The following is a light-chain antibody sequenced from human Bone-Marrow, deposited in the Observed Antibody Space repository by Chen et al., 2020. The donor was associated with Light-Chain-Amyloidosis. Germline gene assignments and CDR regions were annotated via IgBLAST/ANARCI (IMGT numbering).Light chain of an antibody. CDR2: DAS. J-gene: IGKJ4*01. CDR1: QNVGTY. V-gene: IGKV3-11*01. Sequence: EIVLTQSPPTLSLSLGERATLSCRASQNVGTYLAWYQQKPGQAPRLLLYDASNRATGIPGRFSGSGSGTAFTLTISSLEPEDFAVYYCQQRSNWPPLTFGGGTKVEMK. CDR3: QQRSNWPPLT.